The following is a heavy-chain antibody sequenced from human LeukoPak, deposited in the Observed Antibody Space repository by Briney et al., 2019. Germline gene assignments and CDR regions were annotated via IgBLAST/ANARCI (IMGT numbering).Heavy chain of an antibody. D-gene: IGHD6-13*01. J-gene: IGHJ4*02. CDR2: ISAYNGNT. V-gene: IGHV1-18*01. Sequence: ASVKVSCKASGYTFTSYGIGWVRQAPGQGLEWMGWISAYNGNTNYAQKLQGRVTMTTDTSTSTAYMELRSLRSDDTAVYYCARVGIAAAGTIDVDYWGQGTLVTVSS. CDR3: ARVGIAAAGTIDVDY. CDR1: GYTFTSYG.